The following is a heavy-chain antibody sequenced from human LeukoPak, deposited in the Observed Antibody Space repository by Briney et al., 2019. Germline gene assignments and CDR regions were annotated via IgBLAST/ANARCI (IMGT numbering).Heavy chain of an antibody. V-gene: IGHV3-23*01. Sequence: GGSLRLSCAASGFTFSSYAMSWVRQAPGKGLEWVSAISGSGGSTYYADSVKGRFTISRDNSKNTLYLQMNSLRSDDTAVYYCARDLTHIIRITRTLDYWGQGTLVSVSS. D-gene: IGHD1-14*01. CDR2: ISGSGGST. CDR3: ARDLTHIIRITRTLDY. CDR1: GFTFSSYA. J-gene: IGHJ4*02.